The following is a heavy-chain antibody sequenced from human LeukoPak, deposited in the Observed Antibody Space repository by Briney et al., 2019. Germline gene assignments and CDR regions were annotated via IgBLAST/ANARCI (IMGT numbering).Heavy chain of an antibody. Sequence: GGSLRLSCAASGFTFSTYAMSWVRQAPGKGLEWVSAISGSGGSTYYADSVKGRFTISRDNSKNTLYLQMNSLRAEDTAVHYCAKDDVGSSWFFYFDYWGQGTLVTVSS. CDR1: GFTFSTYA. CDR2: ISGSGGST. CDR3: AKDDVGSSWFFYFDY. D-gene: IGHD6-13*01. J-gene: IGHJ4*02. V-gene: IGHV3-23*01.